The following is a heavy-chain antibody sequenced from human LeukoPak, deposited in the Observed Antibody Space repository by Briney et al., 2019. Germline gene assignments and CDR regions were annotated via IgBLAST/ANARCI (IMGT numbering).Heavy chain of an antibody. Sequence: PGGSLRLSCAASGFTFSSYSMNWVRQAPGKGLEWVSSISGSSSYIYYADSVKGRFTISRDNAKNSLYLQMNSLRAEDTAVYYCARALSSLGYGMDVWGQGTTVTVSS. CDR3: ARALSSLGYGMDV. CDR1: GFTFSSYS. CDR2: ISGSSSYI. V-gene: IGHV3-21*01. J-gene: IGHJ6*02. D-gene: IGHD6-6*01.